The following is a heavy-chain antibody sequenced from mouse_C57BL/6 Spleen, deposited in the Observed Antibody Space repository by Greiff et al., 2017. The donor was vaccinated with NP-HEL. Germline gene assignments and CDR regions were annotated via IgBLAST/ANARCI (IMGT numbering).Heavy chain of an antibody. Sequence: QVQLQQPGAELVRPGSSVKLSCKASGYTFTSYWMDWVKQRPGQGLEWIGNIYPSDSETHYNQKFKDKATLTVDKSSSTAYMQLIRLTSEDSAVDYCARRGSYDYYGYFDVWGTGTTVTVSS. D-gene: IGHD2-4*01. CDR3: ARRGSYDYYGYFDV. CDR2: IYPSDSET. CDR1: GYTFTSYW. J-gene: IGHJ1*03. V-gene: IGHV1-61*01.